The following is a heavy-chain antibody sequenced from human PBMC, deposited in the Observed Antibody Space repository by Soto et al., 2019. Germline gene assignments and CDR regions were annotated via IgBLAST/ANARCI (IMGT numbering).Heavy chain of an antibody. D-gene: IGHD2-2*01. CDR2: ISSSSSYI. Sequence: GGSLRLSCAASGFTFSSYSMNWVRQAPGKGLEWVSPISSSSSYIYYADSVKGRFTISRDNAKNSLYLQMNSLRAEDTAVYYCARDENIVVVPAAIGVWFDPWGQGTLVTVSS. J-gene: IGHJ5*02. CDR1: GFTFSSYS. CDR3: ARDENIVVVPAAIGVWFDP. V-gene: IGHV3-21*01.